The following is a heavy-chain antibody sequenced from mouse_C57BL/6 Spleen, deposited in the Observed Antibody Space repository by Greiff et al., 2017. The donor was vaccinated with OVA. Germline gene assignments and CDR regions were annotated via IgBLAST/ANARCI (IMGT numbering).Heavy chain of an antibody. CDR1: EYEFPSHD. CDR2: INSDGGST. Sequence: DVHLVESGGGLVQPGESLKLSCESNEYEFPSHDMSWVRKTPEKRLELVAAINSDGGSTYYPDTMEGRFIISRDNTKKTLYLQMGSLRSEDTALYYGARGGGYSNYEYFDVWGTGTTVTVSS. CDR3: ARGGGYSNYEYFDV. D-gene: IGHD2-5*01. V-gene: IGHV5-2*01. J-gene: IGHJ1*03.